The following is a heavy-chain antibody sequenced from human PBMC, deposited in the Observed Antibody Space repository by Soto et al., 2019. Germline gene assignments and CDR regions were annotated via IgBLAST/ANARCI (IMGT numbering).Heavy chain of an antibody. Sequence: SETLSLTCTVSGGSISSYYWSWIRQPPGKGLEWIGYIYYSGSTNYNPSLKSRVTISVDTSKNQFSLKLSSVTAADTAVYYCARWRGDYYDSSGTFDYWGQGTLVTVSS. CDR1: GGSISSYY. D-gene: IGHD3-22*01. J-gene: IGHJ4*02. CDR2: IYYSGST. V-gene: IGHV4-59*01. CDR3: ARWRGDYYDSSGTFDY.